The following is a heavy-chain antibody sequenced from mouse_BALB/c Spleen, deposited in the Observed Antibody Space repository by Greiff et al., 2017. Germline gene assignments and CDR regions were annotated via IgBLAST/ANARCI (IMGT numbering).Heavy chain of an antibody. D-gene: IGHD2-4*01. Sequence: EVQVVESGGGLVKPGGSLKLSCAASGFTFSDYYMYWVRQTPEKRLEWVATISDGGSYTYYPDSVKGRFTISRDNAKNNLYLQMSSLKSEDTAMYYCASQVYYDYDNAMDYWGQGTSVTVSS. CDR3: ASQVYYDYDNAMDY. CDR1: GFTFSDYY. V-gene: IGHV5-4*02. CDR2: ISDGGSYT. J-gene: IGHJ4*01.